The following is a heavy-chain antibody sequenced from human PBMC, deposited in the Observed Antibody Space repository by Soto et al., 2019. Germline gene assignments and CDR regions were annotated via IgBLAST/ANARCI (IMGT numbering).Heavy chain of an antibody. Sequence: SAKVRSKAPGVSYACRYRRWAHQDTGQGLEWIRIINPSGGSTSYAQKFQGRVTMTRNTSITTAYMELTSLRSDDTAIFYGASGRVRYSSSNYFDLRGRGTLVTVSS. CDR1: GVSYACRY. V-gene: IGHV1-46*01. D-gene: IGHD6-6*01. J-gene: IGHJ2*01. CDR2: INPSGGST. CDR3: ASGRVRYSSSNYFDL.